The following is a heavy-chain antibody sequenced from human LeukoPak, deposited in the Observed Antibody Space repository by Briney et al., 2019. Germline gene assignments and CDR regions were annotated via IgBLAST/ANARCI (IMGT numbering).Heavy chain of an antibody. CDR3: ARLETTSHYYGMDV. CDR1: GGSFSGYY. V-gene: IGHV4-34*01. CDR2: INHSGST. Sequence: SETLSLTCAVYGGSFSGYYWGWIRQPPGKGLEWIGEINHSGSTNYNPSLKSRVTISVDTSKNQFSLKLSSVTAADTAVYYCARLETTSHYYGMDVWGQGTTVTVSS. D-gene: IGHD1-1*01. J-gene: IGHJ6*02.